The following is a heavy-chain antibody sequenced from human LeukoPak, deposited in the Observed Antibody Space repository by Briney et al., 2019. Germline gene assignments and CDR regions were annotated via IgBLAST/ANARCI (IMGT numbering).Heavy chain of an antibody. J-gene: IGHJ6*03. Sequence: PSETLSLTCTVSGGSISSYYWSWIRKPPGKGLEWIGYIYYSGSTNYNPSLKNRVTISVDTSKNQFSLKLSSVTAADTAVYYCARSLSSPRRDYYCYYMDVWGKGTTVTVSS. CDR1: GGSISSYY. D-gene: IGHD6-6*01. CDR2: IYYSGST. CDR3: ARSLSSPRRDYYCYYMDV. V-gene: IGHV4-59*01.